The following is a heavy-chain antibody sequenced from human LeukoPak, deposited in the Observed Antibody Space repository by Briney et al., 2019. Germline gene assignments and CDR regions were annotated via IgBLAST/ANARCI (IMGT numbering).Heavy chain of an antibody. CDR2: INHSGST. CDR3: ARGGRGLTITMVRGVIMASSFDP. Sequence: SETLSLTCAVYGGSFSGYYWSWIRQPPGKGLEWIGEINHSGSTNYNPSLTSRITISVDTSKNQFSLKLSSVTAADPAVYYCARGGRGLTITMVRGVIMASSFDPWGQGTLVTVSS. D-gene: IGHD3-10*01. CDR1: GGSFSGYY. V-gene: IGHV4-34*01. J-gene: IGHJ5*02.